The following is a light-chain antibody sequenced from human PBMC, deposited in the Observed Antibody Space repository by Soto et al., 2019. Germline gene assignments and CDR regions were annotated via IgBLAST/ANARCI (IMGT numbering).Light chain of an antibody. CDR1: QGISNY. CDR3: QQYNSALEGT. Sequence: DIHTTQSPSSLSAPVGPRVTVTCRASQGISNYLAWYQQKPGKVPKLLNYAASTLQSGVPSRFSGSGSGTDFTLTLSSLQPEDVATYYCQQYNSALEGTFGQGTKVDIK. CDR2: AAS. J-gene: IGKJ1*01. V-gene: IGKV1-27*01.